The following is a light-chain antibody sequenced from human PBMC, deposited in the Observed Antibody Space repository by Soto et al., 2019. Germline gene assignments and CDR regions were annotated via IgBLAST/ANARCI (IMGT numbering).Light chain of an antibody. CDR2: AAS. J-gene: IGKJ1*01. CDR1: QSISSY. V-gene: IGKV1-39*01. Sequence: DIQMTQSPSSLSASVGDRVTITCRASQSISSYLNWYQQKPGKAPKLLIYAASSLQSGVPSRFSGSGSGTEFTLTISILQPEDVATYYCQQSYSTLRTFGQGTKVEIK. CDR3: QQSYSTLRT.